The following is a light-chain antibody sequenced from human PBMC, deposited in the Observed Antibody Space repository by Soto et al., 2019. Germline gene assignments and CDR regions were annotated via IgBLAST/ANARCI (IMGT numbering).Light chain of an antibody. CDR2: GNG. CDR3: QAYDTKRTAYV. V-gene: IGLV1-40*01. J-gene: IGLJ1*01. Sequence: QSVLTQPPSVSGAPGQRVTISCSGTSSSIGAGYEVHWYHQLPGTAPKLFVFGNGNRPSRVSDRLSASKSATSADLAITGLQAEDEGHYYCQAYDTKRTAYVFGTETKGT. CDR1: SSSIGAGYE.